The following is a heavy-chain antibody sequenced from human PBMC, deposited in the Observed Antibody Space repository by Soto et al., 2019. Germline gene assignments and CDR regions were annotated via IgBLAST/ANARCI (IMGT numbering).Heavy chain of an antibody. Sequence: SETLSLTCTVSGGSISNYYWSWIRQPPGKGLEWIGYMYYSGSANYNPSLRSRVTMLIDTSKNQFSLKLSSVTAADTAVYYCARGPDSGYDYWGQGTLVTVSS. D-gene: IGHD4-17*01. V-gene: IGHV4-59*01. J-gene: IGHJ4*02. CDR2: MYYSGSA. CDR1: GGSISNYY. CDR3: ARGPDSGYDY.